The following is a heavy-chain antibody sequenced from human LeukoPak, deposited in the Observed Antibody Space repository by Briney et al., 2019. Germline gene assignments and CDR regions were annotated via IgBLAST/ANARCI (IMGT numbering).Heavy chain of an antibody. D-gene: IGHD5-18*01. Sequence: ASVKVSCKASGYTFTSYYMHWVRQAPGQGLEWMGIINPSGGSTSYAQKFQGRVTMTRDTSTSTAYMEVSSLRSEDTAVYYCARPLDTAVVGGNDAFDIWGQGTMVTVSS. CDR3: ARPLDTAVVGGNDAFDI. V-gene: IGHV1-46*01. CDR2: INPSGGST. J-gene: IGHJ3*02. CDR1: GYTFTSYY.